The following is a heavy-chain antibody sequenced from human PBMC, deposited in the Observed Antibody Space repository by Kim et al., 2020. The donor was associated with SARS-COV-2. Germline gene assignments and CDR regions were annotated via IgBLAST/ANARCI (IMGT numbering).Heavy chain of an antibody. Sequence: SETLSLTCTVSGGSISSYYWSWIRQPPGKGLEWIGYIYYSGSTNYDPSLKSRVTISVDTSKNQFFLKLSSVTAADSAVYYCARDLRGSDIFAFDIWGQG. D-gene: IGHD3-9*01. J-gene: IGHJ3*02. CDR3: ARDLRGSDIFAFDI. CDR1: GGSISSYY. V-gene: IGHV4-59*13. CDR2: IYYSGST.